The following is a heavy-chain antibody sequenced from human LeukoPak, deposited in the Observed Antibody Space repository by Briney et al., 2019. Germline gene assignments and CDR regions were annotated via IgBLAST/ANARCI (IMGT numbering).Heavy chain of an antibody. J-gene: IGHJ4*02. CDR1: GGSISSSSYY. V-gene: IGHV4-39*07. Sequence: PSETLSLTCTVSGGSISSSSYYWGWIRQPPGKGLEWIGSMYSSGSTYYNPSLKSRVTISVDTSKNQFSLKLSSVTAADTVVYYCARSGSGYLRYYFDYWGQGTLVTVSS. CDR3: ARSGSGYLRYYFDY. D-gene: IGHD5-12*01. CDR2: MYSSGST.